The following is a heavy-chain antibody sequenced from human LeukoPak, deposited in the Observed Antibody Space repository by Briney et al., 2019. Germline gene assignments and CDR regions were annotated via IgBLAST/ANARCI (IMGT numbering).Heavy chain of an antibody. V-gene: IGHV4-34*01. D-gene: IGHD3-16*02. J-gene: IGHJ4*02. CDR3: ARMGSYRYLAYFDY. Sequence: SETLSLTCAVYGGSFSGYYWSWIRQPPGKGLEWIGEINHSGSTNYNPSLKSRVTISVDTSRNQFSLKLSSVTAADTAVHYCARMGSYRYLAYFDYWGQGTLVTVSS. CDR2: INHSGST. CDR1: GGSFSGYY.